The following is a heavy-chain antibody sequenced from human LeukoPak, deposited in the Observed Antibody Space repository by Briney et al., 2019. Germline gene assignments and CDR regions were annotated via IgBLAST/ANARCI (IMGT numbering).Heavy chain of an antibody. CDR1: GFPFSSYS. CDR2: ISSSSSYI. V-gene: IGHV3-21*01. J-gene: IGHJ4*02. D-gene: IGHD1-1*01. CDR3: ARFKWNQYYFDY. Sequence: GGSLRLSCAASGFPFSSYSMNWVRQAPGKGLEWVSSISSSSSYIYYADSVKGRFTISRDNAKNSLYLQMNSLRAEDTAVYYCARFKWNQYYFDYWGQGTLVTVSS.